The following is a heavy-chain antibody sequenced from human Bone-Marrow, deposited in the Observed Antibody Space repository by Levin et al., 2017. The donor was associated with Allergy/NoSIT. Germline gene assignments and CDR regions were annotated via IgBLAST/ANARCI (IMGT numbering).Heavy chain of an antibody. CDR2: VIPDSGDT. CDR1: GYTFTHYY. Sequence: ASVKVSCKPSGYTFTHYYIHWVRQAPAQGLEWMGWVIPDSGDTIYAQKFQGRVTMTRDASISTAFLELSSLTSDDTAVYYCLRGDNDGSTYWGQGTLVNVSS. J-gene: IGHJ4*02. V-gene: IGHV1-2*02. D-gene: IGHD3-10*01. CDR3: LRGDNDGSTY.